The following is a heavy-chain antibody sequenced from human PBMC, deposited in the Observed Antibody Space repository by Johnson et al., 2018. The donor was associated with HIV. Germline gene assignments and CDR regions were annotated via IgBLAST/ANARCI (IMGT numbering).Heavy chain of an antibody. V-gene: IGHV3-30*04. CDR2: ISFDGSNK. CDR3: ARERARQELGLDGAFDI. J-gene: IGHJ3*02. Sequence: QMQLVESGGGVVQPGRSLRLSCAASGFTLSKYAMHWVRQAPGKVLEWVAVISFDGSNKYNADSVKGRFIISRDNSQNTLSLQMHSLRAEDTAVYYCARERARQELGLDGAFDIWGQGTTVSVS. D-gene: IGHD6-13*01. CDR1: GFTLSKYA.